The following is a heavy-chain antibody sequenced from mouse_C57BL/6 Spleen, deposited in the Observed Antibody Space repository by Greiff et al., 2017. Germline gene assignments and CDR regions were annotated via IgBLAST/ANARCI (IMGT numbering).Heavy chain of an antibody. Sequence: QVQLQQSGAELARPGASVKMSCKASGYTFTSYTMHWVNQRPGQGLEWIGYINPSSGYTKYNQKFKDKATLTADKSSSTAYMQLSSLTSEDSAVYYCARKSLTGYFDYWGQGTTLTVSS. CDR3: ARKSLTGYFDY. V-gene: IGHV1-4*01. CDR1: GYTFTSYT. CDR2: INPSSGYT. D-gene: IGHD4-1*01. J-gene: IGHJ2*01.